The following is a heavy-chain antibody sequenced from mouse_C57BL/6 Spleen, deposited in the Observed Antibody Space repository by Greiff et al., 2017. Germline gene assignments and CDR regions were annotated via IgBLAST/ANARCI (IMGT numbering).Heavy chain of an antibody. CDR1: GYTFTSYW. V-gene: IGHV1-69*01. CDR3: AVYDYDEGGAMDY. Sequence: VQLQQPGAELVMPGASVKLSCKASGYTFTSYWMHWVKQRPGQGLEWIGEIDPSDSYTNYNQKFKGKSTLTVDKSSSTAYMQLSSLTSEDSAVYYCAVYDYDEGGAMDYWGQGTSVTVSS. J-gene: IGHJ4*01. CDR2: IDPSDSYT. D-gene: IGHD2-4*01.